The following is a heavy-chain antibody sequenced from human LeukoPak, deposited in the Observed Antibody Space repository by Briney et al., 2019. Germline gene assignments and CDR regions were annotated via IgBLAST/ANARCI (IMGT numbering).Heavy chain of an antibody. CDR3: TRVIVATKDY. D-gene: IGHD5-12*01. CDR1: GFTFGDYA. V-gene: IGHV3-49*04. Sequence: GGSLRLSCTGSGFTFGDYAMNWVRQAPGKGLEGVGFIRSKAYGGAPEYAASVKGRFTISSDDSKSIAYLQMNSLMTEDTAVYYCTRVIVATKDYWGQGTLVTVSS. J-gene: IGHJ4*02. CDR2: IRSKAYGGAP.